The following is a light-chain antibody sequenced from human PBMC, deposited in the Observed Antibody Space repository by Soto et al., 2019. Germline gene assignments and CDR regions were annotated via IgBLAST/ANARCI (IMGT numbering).Light chain of an antibody. CDR1: QAINSS. V-gene: IGKV1-9*01. J-gene: IGKJ2*01. Sequence: DIRLTQSRSFLSASVGDRVTITCRASQAINSSLAWYQHNPGKAPKLLIYAASTLQNGVPSSFSGSGSGTEFTLTISSLQPEDFATYYCQHLNDYRYTFGQGTKVEIK. CDR2: AAS. CDR3: QHLNDYRYT.